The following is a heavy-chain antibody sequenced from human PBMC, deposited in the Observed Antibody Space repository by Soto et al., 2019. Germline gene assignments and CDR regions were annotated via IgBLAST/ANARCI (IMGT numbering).Heavy chain of an antibody. J-gene: IGHJ4*02. Sequence: PGGSLRLSCAASGFMFSAYTMNWVRQAPGMGLEWISYISDSSTTIAYADSVEGRFTISRDTAKNSLFLQLNSLRDEDTAVYYCARDHLREDRYSFDLWGQGALVTVSS. CDR1: GFMFSAYT. D-gene: IGHD4-4*01. V-gene: IGHV3-48*02. CDR3: ARDHLREDRYSFDL. CDR2: ISDSSTTI.